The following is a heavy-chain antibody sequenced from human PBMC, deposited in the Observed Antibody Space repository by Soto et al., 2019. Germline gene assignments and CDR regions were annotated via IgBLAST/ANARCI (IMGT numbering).Heavy chain of an antibody. CDR3: ARGGVAYGLDY. V-gene: IGHV4-59*01. CDR2: VYSSGST. D-gene: IGHD3-10*01. J-gene: IGHJ4*02. Sequence: SETLSLTCTVSGGSIRNYYWSWIRQPPGKGLEWIGYVYSSGSTHYNPSLQSRVTISADTSKNQVSLKVNSVTAADSAMYYCARGGVAYGLDYWGQGTLVTVSS. CDR1: GGSIRNYY.